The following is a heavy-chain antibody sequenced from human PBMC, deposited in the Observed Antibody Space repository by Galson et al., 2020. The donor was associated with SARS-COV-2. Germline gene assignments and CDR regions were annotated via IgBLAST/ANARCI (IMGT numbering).Heavy chain of an antibody. CDR2: IKQDGSDR. CDR3: ARDQDGYNDF. J-gene: IGHJ4*02. Sequence: PRGPLRLSCAASGFTFSSSWMSWVRQAPGKGLQWVANIKQDGSDRYYVDSVKGRFTISSDNAKNSVFLQMNSLRAEDTAVYYCARDQDGYNDFWGQGTLGTVAA. V-gene: IGHV3-7*01. D-gene: IGHD5-12*01. CDR1: GFTFSSSW.